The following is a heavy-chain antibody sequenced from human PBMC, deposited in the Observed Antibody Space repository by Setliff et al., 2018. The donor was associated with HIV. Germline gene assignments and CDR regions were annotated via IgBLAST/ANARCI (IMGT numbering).Heavy chain of an antibody. CDR3: ARRDTAMPYYFDY. CDR1: GGSFSGYY. V-gene: IGHV4-34*01. CDR2: INHSGST. Sequence: ASETLSLTCAVYGGSFSGYYWSWIRQPPGKGLEWIGEINHSGSTNYNPSLKSRVTISVDTSKNQFSLKLSSVTAADTAVYYCARRDTAMPYYFDYWGQGTQVTVSS. J-gene: IGHJ4*02. D-gene: IGHD5-18*01.